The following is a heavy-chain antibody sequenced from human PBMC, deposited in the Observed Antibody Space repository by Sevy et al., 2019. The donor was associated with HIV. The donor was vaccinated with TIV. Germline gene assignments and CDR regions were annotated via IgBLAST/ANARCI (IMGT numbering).Heavy chain of an antibody. CDR2: IRYDGSNK. J-gene: IGHJ6*02. V-gene: IGHV3-33*01. Sequence: GGSLRLSCAASGFSFSSYDMHWVRQAPGMGLEWVAVIRYDGSNKHYGDSVKGRFTISRDNSKNALYLQMSSLRAEETVVYYCAREKVDTSMIFVEYYGMDVWGQGTTVTVSS. CDR3: AREKVDTSMIFVEYYGMDV. CDR1: GFSFSSYD. D-gene: IGHD5-18*01.